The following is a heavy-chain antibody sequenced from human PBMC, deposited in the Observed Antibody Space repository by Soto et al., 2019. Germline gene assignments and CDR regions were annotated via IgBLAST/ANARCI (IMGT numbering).Heavy chain of an antibody. CDR2: INPSGGST. Sequence: ASVKVSCKASGYTFTIYYMHWVRQAPGQGLEWMGIINPSGGSTSYAQKFQGRVTMTRDTSTSTVYMELSSLRSEDTAVYYCARERADTAMVTSGLGYWGQGTLVTVSS. J-gene: IGHJ4*02. CDR1: GYTFTIYY. V-gene: IGHV1-46*03. D-gene: IGHD5-18*01. CDR3: ARERADTAMVTSGLGY.